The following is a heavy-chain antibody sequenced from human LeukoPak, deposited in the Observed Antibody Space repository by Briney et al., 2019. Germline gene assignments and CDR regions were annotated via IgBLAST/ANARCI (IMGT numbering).Heavy chain of an antibody. V-gene: IGHV3-30*02. Sequence: GGSLRLSCAASGFTFSSYGMHWVRQAPGKGLEWVAFIRFDGSNKYDADSVKGRFTISRDNSKNTLYLQMNSLRAEDTALYYCVLAGYSGCYSGYYFDYWGQGTLVTVFS. CDR2: IRFDGSNK. CDR3: VLAGYSGCYSGYYFDY. CDR1: GFTFSSYG. J-gene: IGHJ4*02. D-gene: IGHD1-26*01.